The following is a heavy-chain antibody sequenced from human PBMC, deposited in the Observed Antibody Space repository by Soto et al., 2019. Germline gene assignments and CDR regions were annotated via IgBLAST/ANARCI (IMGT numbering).Heavy chain of an antibody. D-gene: IGHD2-2*01. CDR2: ITYDGSGK. Sequence: QVQLVESGGGVVQPGRSLRLSCATSGFTFSTYGMQWIRQAPGKGLEWLAAITYDGSGKYYADSVKGRFTISRDNSKNKLYMKMDSLRTEDTAVYYCVTGLSRGDCLGRGEFDYWGHGTLATVSS. CDR3: VTGLSRGDCLGRGEFDY. CDR1: GFTFSTYG. V-gene: IGHV3-30*03. J-gene: IGHJ4*01.